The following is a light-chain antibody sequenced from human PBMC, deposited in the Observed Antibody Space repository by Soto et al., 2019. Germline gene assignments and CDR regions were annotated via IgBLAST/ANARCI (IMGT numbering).Light chain of an antibody. CDR3: QQRNNWPPEIT. V-gene: IGKV1-5*03. Sequence: IQLTQSPSSLSASVGDRVTITCRASQTISSWLAWYQQKPGKAPKLLIYKASTLKSGVPSRFSGSGSGTDFTLTISSLEPEDFAVYYCQQRNNWPPEITFGQGTRLEIK. CDR2: KAS. J-gene: IGKJ5*01. CDR1: QTISSW.